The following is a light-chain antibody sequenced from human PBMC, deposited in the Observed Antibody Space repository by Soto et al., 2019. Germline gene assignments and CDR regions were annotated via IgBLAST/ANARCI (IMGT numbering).Light chain of an antibody. CDR3: QQYGGSTWT. CDR1: QSVTRTY. Sequence: EIVLTQSPGTLSLSPGDRATLSCRASQSVTRTYLAWYQQKPGQAPRLLIYAASSRATGIPDRFSGSGSGTDFTLIIGRVEPDDFAVYYCQQYGGSTWTFGQGTRVEIK. V-gene: IGKV3-20*01. J-gene: IGKJ1*01. CDR2: AAS.